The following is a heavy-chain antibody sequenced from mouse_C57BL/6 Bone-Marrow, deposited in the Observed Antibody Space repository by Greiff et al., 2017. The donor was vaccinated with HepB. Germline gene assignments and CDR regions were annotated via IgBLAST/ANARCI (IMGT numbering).Heavy chain of an antibody. CDR3: AREGTNCEVNSDC. CDR2: ISYDGSN. V-gene: IGHV3-6*01. J-gene: IGHJ2*01. CDR1: GYSITSGYY. Sequence: EVQLQESGPGLVKPSQSLSLTCSVTGYSITSGYYWNWIRQFPGNQLEWMGYISYDGSNNYNPSLKNRISITRDTSKNQFFLKLNSVTTEDTSTYYCAREGTNCEVNSDCWGEGTTLSISS. D-gene: IGHD4-1*01.